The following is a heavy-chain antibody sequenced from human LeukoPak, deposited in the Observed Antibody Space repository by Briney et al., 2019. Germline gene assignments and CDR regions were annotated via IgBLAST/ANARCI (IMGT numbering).Heavy chain of an antibody. CDR1: GDYITTTNYY. D-gene: IGHD3-9*01. CDR3: ARRSRLYKHETTGYHDS. CDR2: IFYSGKT. Sequence: PSETLSLTCTVSGDYITTTNYYWAWIRQPPGKGLDWIASIFYSGKTYYNPSLKSRVSISIDTSRKQISLQLRSVSATDTAIYYCARRSRLYKHETTGYHDSWGQGTLVTVSS. V-gene: IGHV4-39*01. J-gene: IGHJ4*02.